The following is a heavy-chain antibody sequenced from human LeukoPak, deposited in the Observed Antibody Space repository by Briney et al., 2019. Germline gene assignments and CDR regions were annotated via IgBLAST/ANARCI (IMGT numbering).Heavy chain of an antibody. CDR2: IYHNGNT. Sequence: SETLSLTCNVSGASMGSNYWSWLRQAPGKGLEWFGYIYHNGNTNYTPSLESRVTMSVDESKNQFSLRVHFVSAADTAVYYCASTRRAAVAGRFDSWGQGTLVTVSS. CDR3: ASTRRAAVAGRFDS. J-gene: IGHJ4*02. D-gene: IGHD6-19*01. CDR1: GASMGSNY. V-gene: IGHV4-4*09.